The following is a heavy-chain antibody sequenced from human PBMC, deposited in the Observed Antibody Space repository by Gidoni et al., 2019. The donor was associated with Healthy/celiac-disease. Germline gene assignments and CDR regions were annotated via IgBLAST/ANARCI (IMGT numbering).Heavy chain of an antibody. V-gene: IGHV3-21*01. CDR2: ISSSSSYI. Sequence: EVQLVESGGGLVKPGGSLGLSGAASGFPFSSYSMNWVPQAPGKGLEWVSSISSSSSYIDYADSVKGRFTISRDNAKNSLYLQMNSLRAEDTAVYYCARGAGGSRGYFDLWGRGTLVTVSS. J-gene: IGHJ2*01. CDR3: ARGAGGSRGYFDL. D-gene: IGHD2-2*01. CDR1: GFPFSSYS.